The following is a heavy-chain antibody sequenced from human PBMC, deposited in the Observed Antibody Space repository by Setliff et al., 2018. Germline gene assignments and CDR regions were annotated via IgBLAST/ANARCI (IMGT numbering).Heavy chain of an antibody. J-gene: IGHJ3*02. Sequence: GGSLRLSCVVSGFSFSRHWMSWVRQAPGKGLEWVADIKQDGSTKYYLDSVKGRVTVARDNAKNSLYLQMNSLRADDTGVYYCVRGXXXXSAWFDNWGQGTLVTVSS. V-gene: IGHV3-7*01. CDR2: IKQDGSTK. CDR3: VRGXXXXSAWFDN. CDR1: GFSFSRHW.